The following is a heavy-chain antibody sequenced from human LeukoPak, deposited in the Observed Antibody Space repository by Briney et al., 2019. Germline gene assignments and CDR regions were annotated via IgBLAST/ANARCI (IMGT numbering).Heavy chain of an antibody. Sequence: SVKVSCKASGGTFSSYAISWVRQAPGQGLEWMGGIIPIFGTANYAQKFQGRVTITADESTSTAYMELSSLRSEDTAVYYCACHYYGSGSYPNWGQGTLVTVSS. V-gene: IGHV1-69*13. CDR1: GGTFSSYA. D-gene: IGHD3-10*01. CDR2: IIPIFGTA. J-gene: IGHJ4*02. CDR3: ACHYYGSGSYPN.